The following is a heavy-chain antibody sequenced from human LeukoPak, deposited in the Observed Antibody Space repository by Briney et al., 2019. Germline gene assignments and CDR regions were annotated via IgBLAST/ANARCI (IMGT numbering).Heavy chain of an antibody. D-gene: IGHD6-13*01. CDR3: ARGSAAGAPYRGKGFFDY. V-gene: IGHV4-34*01. CDR2: INHSGST. J-gene: IGHJ4*02. CDR1: GGSFSGYY. Sequence: SETLSLTCAVYGGSFSGYYWSWIRQPPGKGLEWIGEINHSGSTNYNPSLKSRVTISVDTSKNQFSLKLSSVTAADTAVYYCARGSAAGAPYRGKGFFDYWGQGTLVTVS.